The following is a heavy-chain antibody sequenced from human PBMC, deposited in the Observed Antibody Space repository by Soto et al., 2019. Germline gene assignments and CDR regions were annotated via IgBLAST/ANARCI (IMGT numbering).Heavy chain of an antibody. V-gene: IGHV4-34*01. J-gene: IGHJ6*03. CDR3: ARRDYYGSGSYLARYYYYYMDV. Sequence: SETPCLTSAVYGWSFSCFCWIWLRPPPGKGLEWIGEINHSGSTNYNPSLKSRVTISVDTSKNQFSLKLSSVTAADTAVYYCARRDYYGSGSYLARYYYYYMDVWGKGTTVTVSS. CDR2: INHSGST. CDR1: GWSFSCFC. D-gene: IGHD3-10*01.